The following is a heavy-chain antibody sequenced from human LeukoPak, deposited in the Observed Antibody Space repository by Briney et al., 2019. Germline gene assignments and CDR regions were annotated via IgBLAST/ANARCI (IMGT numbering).Heavy chain of an antibody. CDR2: ISSSSSTI. CDR3: ARALTFDAFDI. D-gene: IGHD2/OR15-2a*01. CDR1: GFTFSSYS. J-gene: IGHJ3*02. V-gene: IGHV3-48*01. Sequence: PGGSLRLSCAASGFTFSSYSMNWVRQAPGKGLEWVSYISSSSSTIYYADSVKGRFTISRDNAKNSLYLQMNSLRAEDTAVYYCARALTFDAFDIWGPGTMVTVSS.